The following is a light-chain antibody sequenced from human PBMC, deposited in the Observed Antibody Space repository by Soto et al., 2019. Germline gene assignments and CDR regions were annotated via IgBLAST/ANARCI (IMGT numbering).Light chain of an antibody. CDR3: SSYTSRSTLV. CDR1: SSDVGGYNY. V-gene: IGLV2-14*01. CDR2: EVS. Sequence: QSALTQPASVSGSPGQSITISCTGTSSDVGGYNYVSWYQQHPGKAPKLMISEVSNRPSGVSNRFSGSKSGNTASLTISGLQAEYEADYYCSSYTSRSTLVFGGGTKLTVL. J-gene: IGLJ2*01.